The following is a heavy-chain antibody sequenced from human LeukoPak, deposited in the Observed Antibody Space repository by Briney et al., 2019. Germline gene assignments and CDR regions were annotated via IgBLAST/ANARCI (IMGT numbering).Heavy chain of an antibody. D-gene: IGHD3-3*01. Sequence: ASVTVSCTASGYTFTSYAMHWVRQAPGQRLEWMGWINAGNGNTKYSQKFQGRVTITRDTSASTAYMELSSLRSEDTAVYYCARGGRNTIFGVAPSYGMDVWGQGTTVTVSS. CDR1: GYTFTSYA. CDR2: INAGNGNT. J-gene: IGHJ6*02. V-gene: IGHV1-3*01. CDR3: ARGGRNTIFGVAPSYGMDV.